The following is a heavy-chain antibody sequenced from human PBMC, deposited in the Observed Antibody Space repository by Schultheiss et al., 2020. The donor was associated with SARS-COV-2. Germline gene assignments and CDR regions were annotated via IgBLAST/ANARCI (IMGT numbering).Heavy chain of an antibody. Sequence: GGSLRLSCAASGFTFSSYAMHWVRQAPGKGLEWVSVIYSGGSTYYADSVKGRFTISRDNSKNTLYLQMNSLRAEDTAVYYCARDQAAWVFDYWGQGTLVTVSS. J-gene: IGHJ4*02. D-gene: IGHD6-25*01. CDR2: IYSGGST. CDR1: GFTFSSYA. V-gene: IGHV3-NL1*01. CDR3: ARDQAAWVFDY.